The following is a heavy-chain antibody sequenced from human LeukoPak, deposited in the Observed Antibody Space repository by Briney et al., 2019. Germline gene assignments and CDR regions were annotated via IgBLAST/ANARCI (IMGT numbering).Heavy chain of an antibody. CDR2: IRYDGSNK. CDR3: AKASLLRRAFDI. V-gene: IGHV3-30*02. D-gene: IGHD2-15*01. J-gene: IGHJ3*02. Sequence: PGGSLRLSCAASGFTFSSYGMHWVRQAPGKGLEWVAYIRYDGSNKYYADSVKGGFTISRDNAKNTLYLKMNSLRAEDTAVYYCAKASLLRRAFDIWGQGTMVTVSS. CDR1: GFTFSSYG.